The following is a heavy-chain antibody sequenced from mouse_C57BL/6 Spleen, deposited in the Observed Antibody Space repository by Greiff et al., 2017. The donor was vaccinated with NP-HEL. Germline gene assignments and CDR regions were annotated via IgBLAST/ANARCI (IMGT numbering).Heavy chain of an antibody. CDR2: IDPSDSYT. D-gene: IGHD1-1*01. CDR3: AVITTVVATRDYFDY. Sequence: QVQLQQPGAELVKPGASVKLSCKASGYTFTSYWRQWVNQRPGQGLEWIGEIDPSDSYTNYNQKFKGKATLTVDTSSSTAYMQLSSLTSEDSAVYYCAVITTVVATRDYFDYWGQGTTLTVSS. CDR1: GYTFTSYW. V-gene: IGHV1-50*01. J-gene: IGHJ2*01.